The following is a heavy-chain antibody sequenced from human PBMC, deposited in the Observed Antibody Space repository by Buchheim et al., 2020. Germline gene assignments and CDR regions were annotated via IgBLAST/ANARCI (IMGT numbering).Heavy chain of an antibody. CDR2: IYGSGST. J-gene: IGHJ4*02. Sequence: QVQLQESGPGLVKPSQTLSLTCTVSGGPISSVGSYWGWIRQPPGKGLEYIGYIYGSGSTYNNPSLQSRITMSVDTSQNQFSLKLSSVTAADTAIYYCARVNTAMVTVDYWGPGTL. D-gene: IGHD5-18*01. CDR1: GGPISSVGSY. CDR3: ARVNTAMVTVDY. V-gene: IGHV4-30-4*08.